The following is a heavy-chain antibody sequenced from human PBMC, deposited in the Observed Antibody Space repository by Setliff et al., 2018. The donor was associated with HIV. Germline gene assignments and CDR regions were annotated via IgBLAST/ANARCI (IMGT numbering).Heavy chain of an antibody. CDR1: GGSITSYF. J-gene: IGHJ4*02. D-gene: IGHD4-17*01. CDR2: TYYDGKT. Sequence: SETLSLTCSVSGGSITSYFWHWIRQPPGKGLEWIGYTYYDGKTDYNPSLKSRGTISVDTSKNQFSLKLTSVTAADTAVYYCAREIYGGNSRPFDYWGQGTLVTVSS. V-gene: IGHV4-59*01. CDR3: AREIYGGNSRPFDY.